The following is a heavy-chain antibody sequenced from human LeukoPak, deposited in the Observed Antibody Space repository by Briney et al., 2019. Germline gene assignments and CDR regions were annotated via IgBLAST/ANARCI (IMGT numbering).Heavy chain of an antibody. V-gene: IGHV1-2*02. CDR2: INPNSGGT. CDR3: ARVGYFDWFDAFDI. D-gene: IGHD3-9*01. J-gene: IGHJ3*02. Sequence: ASVKVSCKASGYTFTSYGISWVRQAPGQGLEWMGWINPNSGGTNYAQKFQGRVTMTRDTSISTAYMELSRLRSDDTAVYYCARVGYFDWFDAFDIWGQGTMVTVSS. CDR1: GYTFTSYG.